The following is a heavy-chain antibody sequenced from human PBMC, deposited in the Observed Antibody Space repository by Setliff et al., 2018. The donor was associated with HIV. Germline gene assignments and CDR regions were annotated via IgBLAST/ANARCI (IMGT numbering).Heavy chain of an antibody. Sequence: SETLSLTCTVSGGSISSYYWSWIRQPPGKGLEWIGYIYDSGSTNYNPSLKSRVTISVDTSKNQFSLKLSSVTAADTAVYYCARAHYNFWSGYSNWFGPWGQGTLVTVSS. V-gene: IGHV4-59*01. CDR1: GGSISSYY. CDR2: IYDSGST. D-gene: IGHD3-3*01. CDR3: ARAHYNFWSGYSNWFGP. J-gene: IGHJ5*02.